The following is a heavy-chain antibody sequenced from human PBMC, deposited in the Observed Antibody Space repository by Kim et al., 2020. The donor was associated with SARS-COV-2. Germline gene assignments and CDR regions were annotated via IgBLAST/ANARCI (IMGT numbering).Heavy chain of an antibody. Sequence: GGSLRLSCAASGFTFSSYGMHWVRQAPGKGLEWVAVIWYDGSNKYYADSVKGRFTISRDNSKNTLYLQMNSLRAEDTAVYYCARGIWFTMVRGVDDAFDIWGQGTMVTVSS. CDR2: IWYDGSNK. CDR1: GFTFSSYG. J-gene: IGHJ3*02. D-gene: IGHD3-10*01. V-gene: IGHV3-33*01. CDR3: ARGIWFTMVRGVDDAFDI.